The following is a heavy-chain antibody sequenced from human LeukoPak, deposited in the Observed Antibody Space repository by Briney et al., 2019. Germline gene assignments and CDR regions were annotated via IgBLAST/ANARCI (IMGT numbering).Heavy chain of an antibody. CDR2: ISSNGGST. CDR3: ARDPSMQWLPPDY. CDR1: GFTFSSYA. V-gene: IGHV3-64*01. D-gene: IGHD6-19*01. Sequence: GGSLRLSCAASGFTFSSYAMHWVRQAPGKGLEYVSAISSNGGSTYYANSVKGRFTISRDNSKNTLYLQMGSLRAEDMAVYYCARDPSMQWLPPDYWGQGTLVTVSS. J-gene: IGHJ4*02.